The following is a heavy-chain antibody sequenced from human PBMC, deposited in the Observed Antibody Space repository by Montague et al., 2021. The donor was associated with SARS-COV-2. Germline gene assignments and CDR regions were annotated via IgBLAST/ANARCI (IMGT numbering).Heavy chain of an antibody. Sequence: SLRLSCAASGFTFDDYAMHWVRQAPGKGLEWVSGISWNSGNKCYADSVKGRFTISRDNAKNSLYLQMNSLRAEDTALYYCAKGEIGCGWYGAFDIWGQGTMVTVSS. D-gene: IGHD6-19*01. CDR2: ISWNSGNK. CDR1: GFTFDDYA. V-gene: IGHV3-9*01. CDR3: AKGEIGCGWYGAFDI. J-gene: IGHJ3*02.